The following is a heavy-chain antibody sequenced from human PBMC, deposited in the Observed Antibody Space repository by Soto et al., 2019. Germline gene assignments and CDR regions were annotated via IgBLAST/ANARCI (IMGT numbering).Heavy chain of an antibody. Sequence: QVQLQETGPGLVEPSQTLSLTCTLSGDSITSGGYFWTWIRQHPGKGLEWIGCLYYTGGTFYNPSLKSRLTISVDTSKNQFSLNLRSVTAADTAIYYCARDLRGRGSGRFDPWGQGTLVTVSS. CDR2: LYYTGGT. J-gene: IGHJ5*02. CDR3: ARDLRGRGSGRFDP. CDR1: GDSITSGGYF. V-gene: IGHV4-31*03. D-gene: IGHD3-10*01.